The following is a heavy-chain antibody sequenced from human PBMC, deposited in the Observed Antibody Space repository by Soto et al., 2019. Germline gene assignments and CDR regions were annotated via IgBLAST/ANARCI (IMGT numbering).Heavy chain of an antibody. CDR1: GYIFTNYY. CDR3: AMGVDTAMGRLGSPPRYYYGMDV. V-gene: IGHV1-46*01. CDR2: IKTDAGGT. D-gene: IGHD5-18*01. Sequence: ASVKVSCKASGYIFTNYYIHWVRQAPGQGLQWMGLIKTDAGGTRYAQKFQGRVTMTRDTSTSTVYMELSSLRSEDTGVYYCAMGVDTAMGRLGSPPRYYYGMDVWCQGTTGTVS. J-gene: IGHJ6*02.